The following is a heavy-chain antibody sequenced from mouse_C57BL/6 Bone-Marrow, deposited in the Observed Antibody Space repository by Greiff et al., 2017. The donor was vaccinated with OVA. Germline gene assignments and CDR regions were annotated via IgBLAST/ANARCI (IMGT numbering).Heavy chain of an antibody. CDR2: INPNNGGT. V-gene: IGHV1-18*01. CDR1: GYTFTDYN. Sequence: EVQLQESGPELVKPGASVKIPCKASGYTFTDYNMDWVKQSHGKSLEWIGDINPNNGGTIYNQKFKGKATLTVDKSSSTAYMELRSLTSEDTAVYYCARRVTTARYAMDYWGQGTSVTVSS. J-gene: IGHJ4*01. CDR3: ARRVTTARYAMDY. D-gene: IGHD1-2*01.